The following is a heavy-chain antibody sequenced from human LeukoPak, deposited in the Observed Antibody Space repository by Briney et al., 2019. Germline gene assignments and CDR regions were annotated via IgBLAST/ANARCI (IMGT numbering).Heavy chain of an antibody. CDR2: ISAYNGNT. CDR1: GYTFTSYG. CDR3: ARAVAAAGKGWFDP. V-gene: IGHV1-18*01. Sequence: ASVKVSCKASGYTFTSYGISWVRQAPGQGLEWMGWISAYNGNTNYAQKLQGRVTMTTDTSTNTAYMELRSLRSDDTAVYYCARAVAAAGKGWFDPWGQGTLVTVSS. D-gene: IGHD6-13*01. J-gene: IGHJ5*02.